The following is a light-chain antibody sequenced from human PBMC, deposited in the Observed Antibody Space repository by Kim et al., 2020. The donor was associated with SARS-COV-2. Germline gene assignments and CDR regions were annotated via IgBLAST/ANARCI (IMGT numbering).Light chain of an antibody. CDR1: QGIINS. Sequence: DIQMTQSPSSLSASVGDRVIITCQASQGIINSLNWYQQRPGKAPKLLIYAASNLQRGVPSMFSGSGSGTDFTLTISSLQPEDFATYYCQQYGYYPRTFGEGTRVEIK. V-gene: IGKV1-16*01. CDR2: AAS. J-gene: IGKJ4*02. CDR3: QQYGYYPRT.